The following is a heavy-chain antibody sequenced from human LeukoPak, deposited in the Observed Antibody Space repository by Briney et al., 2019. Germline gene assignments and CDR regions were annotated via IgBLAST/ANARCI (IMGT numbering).Heavy chain of an antibody. D-gene: IGHD3-10*01. CDR2: IRNKANGHTT. CDR3: ARDLSMARGIGY. Sequence: PGGSLRLSCAASGFTFSDHFMDWVRQAPGKGLEWIGRIRNKANGHTTEYAASVKGRFTISREDSKNTLYLQMNNLRSEDTAVFYCARDLSMARGIGYWGQGTLVTVSS. V-gene: IGHV3-72*01. J-gene: IGHJ4*02. CDR1: GFTFSDHF.